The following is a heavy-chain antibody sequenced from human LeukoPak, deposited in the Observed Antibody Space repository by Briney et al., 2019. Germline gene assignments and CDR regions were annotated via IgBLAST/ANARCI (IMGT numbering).Heavy chain of an antibody. J-gene: IGHJ4*02. CDR1: GGSISSGGYY. CDR2: IYYSGST. CDR3: ARDAGIAARHFDY. D-gene: IGHD6-6*01. V-gene: IGHV4-31*03. Sequence: SETLSLTCTVSGGSISSGGYYWSWIRQHPGKGLEWIGYIYYSGSTYYNPSLKSRVTISVDTSKNQFSLKLSSVTAADTAVYYCARDAGIAARHFDYWGQGTLVTVSS.